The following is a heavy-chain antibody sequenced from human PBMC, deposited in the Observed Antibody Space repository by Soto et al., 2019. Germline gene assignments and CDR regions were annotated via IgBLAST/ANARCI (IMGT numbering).Heavy chain of an antibody. CDR1: GGSISTYY. CDR3: ARGKFPFTFDY. J-gene: IGHJ4*02. CDR2: IYYSGST. V-gene: IGHV4-59*01. D-gene: IGHD3-10*01. Sequence: SETLSLTCTASGGSISTYYWSWIRQPPGKGLEWIGYIYYSGSTNYSPSLKSRVTISEDASKNQFSLKLSSVTAADTAVYYCARGKFPFTFDYWGQGTLVTVSS.